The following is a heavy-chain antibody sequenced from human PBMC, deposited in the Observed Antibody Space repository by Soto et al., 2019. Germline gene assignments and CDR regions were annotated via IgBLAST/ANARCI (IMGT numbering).Heavy chain of an antibody. CDR1: GGTFSSYA. Sequence: SVKVSCKASGGTFSSYAISWLRQAPGQGLEWMGGIIPIFGTTNYAQKFQGRVTITADKSTSTAYMELSSLRSEDTAVYYCARDRRVAPAARSYYYYGMDVWGQGTTVTVSS. J-gene: IGHJ6*02. V-gene: IGHV1-69*06. CDR3: ARDRRVAPAARSYYYYGMDV. CDR2: IIPIFGTT. D-gene: IGHD2-2*01.